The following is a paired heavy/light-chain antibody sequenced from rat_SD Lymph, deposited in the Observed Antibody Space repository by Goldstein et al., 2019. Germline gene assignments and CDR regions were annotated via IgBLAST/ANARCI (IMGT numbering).Light chain of an antibody. CDR2: GAT. CDR3: LQAYSAPPWT. J-gene: IGKJ1*01. V-gene: IGKV12S16*01. CDR1: QDIGNW. Sequence: DIQMTQSPASLSASLEEIVTITCQASQDIGNWLSWYQQKPGKSPQLLIYGATSLADGVPSRFSGSRSGTQYSLKISRLQVEDIGIYYCLQAYSAPPWTFGGGTKLELK.
Heavy chain of an antibody. J-gene: IGHJ2*01. CDR2: ISSSSGT. V-gene: IGHV5-62*01. Sequence: VQLVESGGGLVQPGKSLKLSCSASGFTFSSYGMHWIRQAPGKGLDWVAYISSSSGTVYADAVKGRFTISRDNAKNTLYLQLNSLKSEDTAIYYCARKITGRDFDYWGQGVMVTVSS. CDR3: ARKITGRDFDY. D-gene: IGHD5-1*01. CDR1: GFTFSSYG.